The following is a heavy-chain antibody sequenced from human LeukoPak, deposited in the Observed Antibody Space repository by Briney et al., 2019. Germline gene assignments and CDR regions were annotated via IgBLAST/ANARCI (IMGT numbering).Heavy chain of an antibody. Sequence: DVQLVESGGGLVKPGGSLRLSCAASGFTFSSYSMNWVRQAPGKGLEWVSSISSSSSYIYYADSVKGRFTISRDNAKNSLYLQMNSLRAEDTAVYYCARVYWSGGSCYAGDWIDYWGQGTLVTVSS. CDR2: ISSSSSYI. CDR3: ARVYWSGGSCYAGDWIDY. CDR1: GFTFSSYS. D-gene: IGHD2-15*01. V-gene: IGHV3-21*01. J-gene: IGHJ4*02.